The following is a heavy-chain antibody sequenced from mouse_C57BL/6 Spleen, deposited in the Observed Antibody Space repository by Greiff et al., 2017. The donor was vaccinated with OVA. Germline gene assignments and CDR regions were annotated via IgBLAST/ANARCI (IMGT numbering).Heavy chain of an antibody. CDR1: GYTFTRYW. J-gene: IGHJ2*01. V-gene: IGHV1-69*01. CDR3: ARVYSGSIYYFDY. D-gene: IGHD1-1*01. Sequence: QVQLQQPGAELVMPGASVKLSCKASGYTFTRYWMHWVKQRPGQGLEWIGEIDPSDSYTNYNQKLKGKSTLTVDKSSSKADMQLSSLTSEDSAVYYCARVYSGSIYYFDYWGQCTTLTVSS. CDR2: IDPSDSYT.